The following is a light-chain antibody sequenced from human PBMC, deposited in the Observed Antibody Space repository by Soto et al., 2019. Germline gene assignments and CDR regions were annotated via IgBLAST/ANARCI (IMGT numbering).Light chain of an antibody. V-gene: IGLV1-40*01. Sequence: QSVLTQPPSVSGAPGQRVTISCTGSSSNIGAGYDVHWYQQLPGTAPKLLIYGNSNRPSGVPDRFSGSKSGTSASLAITGLQDEDEADYYCQSYDSSLRGRVFGGGTQLTVL. CDR2: GNS. J-gene: IGLJ3*02. CDR1: SSNIGAGYD. CDR3: QSYDSSLRGRV.